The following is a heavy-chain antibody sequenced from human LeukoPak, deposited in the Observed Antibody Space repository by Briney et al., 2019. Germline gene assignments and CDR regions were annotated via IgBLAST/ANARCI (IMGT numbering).Heavy chain of an antibody. D-gene: IGHD3-22*01. Sequence: GGSLRLSCAASGFTFSSYAMTWVRQAPGKGLEWVSTITGSGGRTYYTYSVKGRFTISRDNSKNTLYLQMDSLRAEDTAVYYCAKGDGGTYDNSGWVDYFDYWGQGTLVTVSS. J-gene: IGHJ4*02. V-gene: IGHV3-23*01. CDR3: AKGDGGTYDNSGWVDYFDY. CDR1: GFTFSSYA. CDR2: ITGSGGRT.